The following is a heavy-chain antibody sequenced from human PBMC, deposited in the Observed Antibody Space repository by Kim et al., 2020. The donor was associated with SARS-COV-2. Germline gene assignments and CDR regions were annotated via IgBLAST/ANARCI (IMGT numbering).Heavy chain of an antibody. CDR1: GGSFSGYY. V-gene: IGHV4-34*01. D-gene: IGHD2-15*01. J-gene: IGHJ4*02. Sequence: SETLSLTCAVYGGSFSGYYWSWIRQPPGKGLEWIGEINHSGSTNYNPSLKSRVTISVDTSKNQFSLKLSSVTAADTAVYYCARGVSSGGSCYSCDYWGQG. CDR3: ARGVSSGGSCYSCDY. CDR2: INHSGST.